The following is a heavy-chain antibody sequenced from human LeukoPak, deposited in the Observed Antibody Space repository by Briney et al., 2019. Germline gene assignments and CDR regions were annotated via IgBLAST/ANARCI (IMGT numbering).Heavy chain of an antibody. V-gene: IGHV4-59*12. J-gene: IGHJ5*02. D-gene: IGHD6-19*01. Sequence: KPSETLSLTCTVSGGSISSYYWSWIRQPPGKGLEWIGYIYYSGSTNYNPSLKSRVTISVDTSKNQFSLKLSSVTAADTAVYYCAKERAPNYSSVRWFDPWGQGTLVTVSS. CDR2: IYYSGST. CDR3: AKERAPNYSSVRWFDP. CDR1: GGSISSYY.